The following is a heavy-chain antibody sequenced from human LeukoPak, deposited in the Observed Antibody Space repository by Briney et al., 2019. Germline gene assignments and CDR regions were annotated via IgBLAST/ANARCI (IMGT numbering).Heavy chain of an antibody. CDR2: IYYSGST. J-gene: IGHJ4*02. D-gene: IGHD6-6*01. CDR1: GGSISSYY. V-gene: IGHV4-39*01. CDR3: ARLLYSSSPAD. Sequence: PSGTLSLTCTVSGGSISSYYWGWIRQPPGKGLEWIGSIYYSGSTYYNPSLKSRVTISVDTSKNQFSLKLSSVTAADTAVYYCARLLYSSSPADWGQGTLVTVSS.